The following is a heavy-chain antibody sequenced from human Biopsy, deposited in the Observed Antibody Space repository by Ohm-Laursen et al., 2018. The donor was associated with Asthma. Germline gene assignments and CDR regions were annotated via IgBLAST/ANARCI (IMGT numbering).Heavy chain of an antibody. CDR1: GFKFDEYT. CDR3: AKVRSDWVITESFDY. D-gene: IGHD3-22*01. J-gene: IGHJ4*02. CDR2: ISWNSATI. V-gene: IGHV3-9*01. Sequence: SLRLSCTASGFKFDEYTMPWVRQAPGTGLEWVSGISWNSATIGYADSVEGRFTISRDNAKNSVFLHMDSLRPEDTAFYYCAKVRSDWVITESFDYWGQGVLVTFSS.